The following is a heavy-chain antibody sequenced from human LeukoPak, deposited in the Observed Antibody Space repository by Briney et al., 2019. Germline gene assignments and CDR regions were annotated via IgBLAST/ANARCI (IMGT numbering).Heavy chain of an antibody. V-gene: IGHV4-59*01. J-gene: IGHJ6*03. CDR3: ARSPDIVATPHYYYYYMDV. D-gene: IGHD5-12*01. CDR1: GGSISSYY. CDR2: IYYSGST. Sequence: SESLSLTCTVPGGSISSYYWSWIRQPPGKGLEWIGYIYYSGSTNYSPSLKSRVTISVDTSKNQFALKLSSVTAADTAVYYCARSPDIVATPHYYYYYMDVCGKKSTVTVSS.